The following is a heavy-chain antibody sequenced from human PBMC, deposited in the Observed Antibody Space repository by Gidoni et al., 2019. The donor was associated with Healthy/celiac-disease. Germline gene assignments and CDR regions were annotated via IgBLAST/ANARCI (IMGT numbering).Heavy chain of an antibody. CDR3: ARDGGHYDDSSGRNDAFDI. D-gene: IGHD3-22*01. J-gene: IGHJ3*02. CDR2: IYYSVST. CDR1: GGSISSYS. V-gene: IGHV4-59*01. Sequence: QVQLQESGPGLVTPSETLSLTCTVSGGSISSYSWSWIRQPPGKGLEWIGYIYYSVSTNYNPSLKSRVTISVDTSKNQFYLKLSSVTAADTAVYYWARDGGHYDDSSGRNDAFDIWGQGTMVTVSS.